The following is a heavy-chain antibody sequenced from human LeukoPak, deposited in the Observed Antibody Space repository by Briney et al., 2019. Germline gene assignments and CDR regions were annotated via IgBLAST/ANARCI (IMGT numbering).Heavy chain of an antibody. D-gene: IGHD2-8*01. CDR3: ARDYRRSSGVEI. V-gene: IGHV4-31*03. CDR1: GGSISSGGYY. Sequence: PSQTLSLTCTVSGGSISSGGYYWSWIRQHPGKGLEWIGYIYYSGSTYYNPSLKSRVTISVDTSKNQFSLKLSSVTAADTAVYYCARDYRRSSGVEIWGRGTMVTVSS. CDR2: IYYSGST. J-gene: IGHJ3*02.